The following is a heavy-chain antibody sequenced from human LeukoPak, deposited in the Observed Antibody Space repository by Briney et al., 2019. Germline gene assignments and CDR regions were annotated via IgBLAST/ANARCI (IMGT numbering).Heavy chain of an antibody. D-gene: IGHD6-19*01. Sequence: SVKVSCKASGGTFSSYAISWVRQAPGQGLEWMGGIIPIFGTANYAQKFQGRVTITADESTSTAYMELSSLRSEDTAVYHCASRAGGSGWTFDYWGQGTLVTVSS. J-gene: IGHJ4*02. CDR1: GGTFSSYA. V-gene: IGHV1-69*01. CDR2: IIPIFGTA. CDR3: ASRAGGSGWTFDY.